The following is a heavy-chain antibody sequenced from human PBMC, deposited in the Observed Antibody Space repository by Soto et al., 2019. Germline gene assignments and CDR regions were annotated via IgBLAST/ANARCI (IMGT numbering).Heavy chain of an antibody. V-gene: IGHV3-7*01. Sequence: GRSLRLSCAASGFTFSSYWMSWVRQAPEKGLEWVANIKQDGSEKYYVDSVKGRFTISRDNAKNSLYLQMNSLRAEDTAVYYCARDPSVVVVAATPYYYYGMDVWGQGTTVTVSS. CDR3: ARDPSVVVVAATPYYYYGMDV. J-gene: IGHJ6*02. D-gene: IGHD2-15*01. CDR1: GFTFSSYW. CDR2: IKQDGSEK.